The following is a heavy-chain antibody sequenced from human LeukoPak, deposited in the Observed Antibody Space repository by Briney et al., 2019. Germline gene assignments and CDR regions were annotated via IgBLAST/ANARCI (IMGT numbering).Heavy chain of an antibody. CDR2: IYYSGST. CDR3: ARPVYGDYHDYYYMDV. V-gene: IGHV4-39*01. Sequence: PSETLSLTCTVSGGSISSSSYYWGWIRQPPGKGLEWIGSIYYSGSTYYSPSLKSRVTISVDTSKNQFSLKLSSVTAADTAVYYCARPVYGDYHDYYYMDVWGKGTTVTVSS. CDR1: GGSISSSSYY. D-gene: IGHD4-17*01. J-gene: IGHJ6*03.